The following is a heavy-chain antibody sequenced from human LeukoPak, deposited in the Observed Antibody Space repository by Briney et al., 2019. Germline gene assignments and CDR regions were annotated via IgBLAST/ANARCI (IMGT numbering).Heavy chain of an antibody. CDR3: ASWGYDYVWGSYRYTDY. CDR2: ISGSGGST. V-gene: IGHV3-23*01. CDR1: GFTFSSYA. Sequence: GGSLTLSCAASGFTFSSYAMSWVRQAPGKGLEWVSAISGSGGSTYYADSVKGRFTISRDNSKNTLYLQMNSLRADDTAVYHCASWGYDYVWGSYRYTDYWGQGTLVTVSS. D-gene: IGHD3-16*02. J-gene: IGHJ4*02.